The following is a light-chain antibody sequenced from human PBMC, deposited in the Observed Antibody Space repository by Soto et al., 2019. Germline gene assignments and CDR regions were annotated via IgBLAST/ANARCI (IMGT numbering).Light chain of an antibody. J-gene: IGKJ1*01. CDR2: DAS. V-gene: IGKV3-11*01. CDR3: QQYTGPPTT. CDR1: QSVSSY. Sequence: ETVLTQSPATLSLSPGERATLSCRASQSVSSYLAWYQQKPGQAPRLLIYDASNRATGIPARFSGSGSGTDFTLTITRLEPEDSAVYFCQQYTGPPTTFGQGTKVDIK.